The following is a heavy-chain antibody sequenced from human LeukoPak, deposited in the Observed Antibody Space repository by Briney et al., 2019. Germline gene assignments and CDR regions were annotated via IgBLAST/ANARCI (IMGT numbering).Heavy chain of an antibody. J-gene: IGHJ4*02. CDR2: IPGSGDGT. CDR3: AKTRGVFSSSWYPLDY. D-gene: IGHD6-13*01. V-gene: IGHV3-23*01. Sequence: GGSLRLSCAASGFTFSSYAMSWVRQAPGKGLEWVSGIPGSGDGTYYADSVKGWFTISRDNSKRTLYLQMNSLRAEDTALYYCAKTRGVFSSSWYPLDYWGQGTLVTVSS. CDR1: GFTFSSYA.